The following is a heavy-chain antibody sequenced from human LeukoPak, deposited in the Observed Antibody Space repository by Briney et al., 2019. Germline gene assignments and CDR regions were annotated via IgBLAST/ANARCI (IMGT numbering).Heavy chain of an antibody. V-gene: IGHV3-30*03. Sequence: GGSLRLSCAASGFTLSSYSMNWVRQAPGRGLEWVAAISYDGNNKYYADSVKGRFTISRDNSKNTLYLQMNSLRAEDTAVYYCARGPRFAIRLIVVVTKGHFDYWGQGTLVTVSS. CDR3: ARGPRFAIRLIVVVTKGHFDY. CDR1: GFTLSSYS. CDR2: ISYDGNNK. D-gene: IGHD3-22*01. J-gene: IGHJ4*02.